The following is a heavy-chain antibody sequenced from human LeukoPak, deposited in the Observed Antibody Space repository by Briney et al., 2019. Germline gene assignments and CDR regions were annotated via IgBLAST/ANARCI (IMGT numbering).Heavy chain of an antibody. V-gene: IGHV3-30*18. Sequence: PGRSLRLSCAASGFTFSSYGMHWVRQAPGKGLEWVAVISYDGSNKYYADSVKGRFTISRDNSKNTLYLQMNSLRAEDTAVYYCAKDNRKLWFGESPSPYYFDYWGQGTLVTVSS. CDR2: ISYDGSNK. D-gene: IGHD3-10*01. CDR1: GFTFSSYG. J-gene: IGHJ4*02. CDR3: AKDNRKLWFGESPSPYYFDY.